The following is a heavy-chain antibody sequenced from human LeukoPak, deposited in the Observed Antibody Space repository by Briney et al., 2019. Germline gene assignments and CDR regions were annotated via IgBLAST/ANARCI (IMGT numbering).Heavy chain of an antibody. V-gene: IGHV3-30*02. CDR3: ARDRSPGWFDP. CDR1: GFTFTTYW. J-gene: IGHJ5*02. Sequence: GESLRLSCAASGFTFTTYWMSWVRQAPGKGLEWVAFIRYDGRNKYYADSVEGRFTISRDNAKNTLYLQLNSLRAEDTAVYYCARDRSPGWFDPWGQGTLVTVSS. CDR2: IRYDGRNK.